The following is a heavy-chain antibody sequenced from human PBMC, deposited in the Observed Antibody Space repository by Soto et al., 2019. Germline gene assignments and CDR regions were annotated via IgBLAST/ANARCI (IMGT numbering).Heavy chain of an antibody. V-gene: IGHV4-61*01. CDR1: GDSVGNGPYY. CDR3: ARVGTSCHSGGCYYYYGLGV. J-gene: IGHJ6*02. CDR2: IYYSGST. Sequence: QVRLQESGPGLVKPSETLSLSCLVSGDSVGNGPYYWSWIRQPPGKGLEWIGYIYYSGSTNFNPSLASRVNISIDTSKNQFSLKLRSVTAADAAVYFCARVGTSCHSGGCYYYYGLGVWGQGTTVAISS. D-gene: IGHD1-26*01.